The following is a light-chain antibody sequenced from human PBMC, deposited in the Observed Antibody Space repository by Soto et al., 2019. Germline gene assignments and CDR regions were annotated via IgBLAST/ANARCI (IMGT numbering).Light chain of an antibody. CDR3: SSYASSSTQV. V-gene: IGLV2-14*01. J-gene: IGLJ1*01. CDR2: DVN. Sequence: QSALTQPASVSGSPGPSITISCTGTSSDVGGYNYFSWYQQHPGKAPKLMIYDVNNRPSGVSNRFAGSKSGNTASLTISGLHADDEADYYCSSYASSSTQVVGTGTKLTVL. CDR1: SSDVGGYNY.